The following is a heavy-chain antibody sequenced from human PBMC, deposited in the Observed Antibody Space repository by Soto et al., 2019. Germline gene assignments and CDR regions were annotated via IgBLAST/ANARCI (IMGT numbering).Heavy chain of an antibody. D-gene: IGHD3-10*01. CDR2: IYYSAST. Sequence: QVQLQESGPGLVKPSETLSLTCSFPGDSISNYYWSWIRQPPGKGLEWMAYIYYSASTNYKPSLNSHPSVRRRNTFSPAPSRNPFSRKLTSLTPGDTAVYSGATGWGWHGSEYWGQGTLVTVSS. CDR3: ATGWGWHGSEY. V-gene: IGHV4-59*01. CDR1: GDSISNYY. J-gene: IGHJ4*02.